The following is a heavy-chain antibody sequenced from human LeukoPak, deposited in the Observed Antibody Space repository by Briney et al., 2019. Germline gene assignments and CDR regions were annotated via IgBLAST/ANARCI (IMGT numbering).Heavy chain of an antibody. CDR2: IYSSETT. J-gene: IGHJ4*02. D-gene: IGHD3-9*01. V-gene: IGHV4-59*08. Sequence: PSETLSLTCAVSGGSVNIYYWSWIRQPPGKGLEWIGYIYSSETTKYNTSLRSRVTISLDTSKNQLSLKLGSVTAADTAVYYCARHGRYPYFFEYWGRGILVTVSS. CDR1: GGSVNIYY. CDR3: ARHGRYPYFFEY.